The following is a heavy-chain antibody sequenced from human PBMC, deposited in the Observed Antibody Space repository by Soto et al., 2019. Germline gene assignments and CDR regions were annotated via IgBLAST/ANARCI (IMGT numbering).Heavy chain of an antibody. Sequence: PGGSLRLSCAASGFTFSSYGMHWVRQAPGKGLEWVAVISYDGSNKYYADSVKGRFTISRDNSKNTLYLQMNSLRAEDTAVYYCAKLGAGSSGYGGQRYWGQGTLVTVSS. J-gene: IGHJ4*02. D-gene: IGHD3-22*01. CDR3: AKLGAGSSGYGGQRY. V-gene: IGHV3-30*18. CDR1: GFTFSSYG. CDR2: ISYDGSNK.